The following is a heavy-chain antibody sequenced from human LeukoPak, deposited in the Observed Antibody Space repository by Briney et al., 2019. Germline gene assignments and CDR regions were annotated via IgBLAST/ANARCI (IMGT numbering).Heavy chain of an antibody. Sequence: SETLSLTCTVSGGSISSYYWSWIRQPPGKGLEWIGYIYYSGSTNYNPSLKSRVTISVDTSKNQFSLKLSSVTAADTAVYYCASYYYDSSGLGYFDYWGQGTLVTVSS. CDR3: ASYYYDSSGLGYFDY. CDR2: IYYSGST. D-gene: IGHD3-22*01. J-gene: IGHJ4*02. CDR1: GGSISSYY. V-gene: IGHV4-59*12.